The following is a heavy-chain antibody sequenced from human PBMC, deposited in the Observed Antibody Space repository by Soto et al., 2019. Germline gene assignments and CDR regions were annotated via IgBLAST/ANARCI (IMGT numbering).Heavy chain of an antibody. J-gene: IGHJ6*02. CDR2: IIPILGET. Sequence: QVQLVQSGAEVKKPGSSVRVSCKASGTIFSSYTISWVRQAPGQGLEWMGRIIPILGETNTAQKFQGRVTLTADKSTNTAFMQLNRMRLEDTTVYYCARGLGSSMDDWGQGTTVTVYS. CDR3: ARGLGSSMDD. V-gene: IGHV1-69*08. CDR1: GTIFSSYT. D-gene: IGHD1-26*01.